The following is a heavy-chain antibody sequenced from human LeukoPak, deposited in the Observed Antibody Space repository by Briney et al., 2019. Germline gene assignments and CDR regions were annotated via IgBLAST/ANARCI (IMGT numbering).Heavy chain of an antibody. Sequence: SETLSLTCTVSGGSINSYYWSWIRQPPGKGLEWIGSIYHSGSTYYNPSLKSRVTISVDTSKNQFSLKLSSVTAADTAVYYCAVTGGHIAVAGTYYYYMDVWGKGTTVTVSS. V-gene: IGHV4-59*04. CDR1: GGSINSYY. J-gene: IGHJ6*03. D-gene: IGHD6-19*01. CDR2: IYHSGST. CDR3: AVTGGHIAVAGTYYYYMDV.